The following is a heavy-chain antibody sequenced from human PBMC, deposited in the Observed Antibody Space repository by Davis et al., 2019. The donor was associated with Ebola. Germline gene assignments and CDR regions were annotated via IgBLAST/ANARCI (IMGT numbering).Heavy chain of an antibody. Sequence: MPGGSLRLSCTVSGGSISSYYWSWIRQPPEKGLEWIGNIYSSGSTNYNPSLKSRVTISADTSKSQFSLKVDSVTAADTAMYYCAVSYSMSSLKAFDVWGQGTMVTVSS. V-gene: IGHV4-59*08. CDR3: AVSYSMSSLKAFDV. CDR2: IYSSGST. CDR1: GGSISSYY. D-gene: IGHD5-12*01. J-gene: IGHJ3*01.